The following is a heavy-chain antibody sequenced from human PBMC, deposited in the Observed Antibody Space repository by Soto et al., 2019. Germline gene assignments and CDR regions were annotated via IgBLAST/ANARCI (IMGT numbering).Heavy chain of an antibody. CDR1: GGSFSGYY. D-gene: IGHD2-8*01. Sequence: SETLSLTCAVYGGSFSGYYWSWIRQPPGKGLEWIGEINHSGSTNYNPSLKSRVTISVDTSKNQFSLKLSSVTAADTAVYYCARAQWCMLCGGVDYWGQGTLVTVSS. J-gene: IGHJ4*02. CDR3: ARAQWCMLCGGVDY. CDR2: INHSGST. V-gene: IGHV4-34*01.